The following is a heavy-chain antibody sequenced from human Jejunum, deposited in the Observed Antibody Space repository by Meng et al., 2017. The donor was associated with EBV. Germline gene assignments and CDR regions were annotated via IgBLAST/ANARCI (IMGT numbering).Heavy chain of an antibody. CDR3: ARAGGDYEDY. CDR1: GDRFGTYS. Sequence: VQSGCEVKQPGSSDTVYCKATGDRFGTYSVSWVRQAPGQGLEWMGNTVPIFGTTSYAQKFQGRVTITADESTRTAFMELRNLRSEDSAMYYCARAGGDYEDYWGQGTLVTVSS. V-gene: IGHV1-69*15. CDR2: TVPIFGTT. D-gene: IGHD4-17*01. J-gene: IGHJ4*02.